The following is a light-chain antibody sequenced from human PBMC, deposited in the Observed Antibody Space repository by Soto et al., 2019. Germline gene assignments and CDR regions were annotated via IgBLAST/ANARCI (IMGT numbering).Light chain of an antibody. CDR1: QSVSSSY. J-gene: IGKJ5*01. CDR2: GAS. CDR3: QQYGRSRT. Sequence: EILLTQSPGTLSLSPGERATLSCRASQSVSSSYLAWYQQKPGQSPRLLIYGASNRATGIPDRFSGSGSGTVFTLTISRLEPEDFAVYYCQQYGRSRTFGQGTRLEIK. V-gene: IGKV3-20*01.